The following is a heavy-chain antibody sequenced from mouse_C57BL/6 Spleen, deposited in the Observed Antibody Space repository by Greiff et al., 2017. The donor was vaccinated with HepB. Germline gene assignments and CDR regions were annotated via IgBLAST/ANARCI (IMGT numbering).Heavy chain of an antibody. Sequence: VQLQQSGAELVRPGASVKLSCTASGFTIKDDYMHWVKQRPEQGLEWIGWIDPENGDTEYASKFQGKATITADTSSNTAYLQRSSLTSEDTAVYYCTTHYDGSSFYFDYWGQGTTLTVSS. CDR3: TTHYDGSSFYFDY. V-gene: IGHV14-4*01. CDR2: IDPENGDT. J-gene: IGHJ2*01. D-gene: IGHD1-1*01. CDR1: GFTIKDDY.